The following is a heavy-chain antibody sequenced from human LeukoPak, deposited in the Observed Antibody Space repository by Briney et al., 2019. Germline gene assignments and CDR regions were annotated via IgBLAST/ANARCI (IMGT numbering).Heavy chain of an antibody. Sequence: PSETLPLTCTVSGGSISSSSYYWGWIRQPPGKGLEWIGSIYYSGSTYYNPSLKSRVTISVDTSKNQFSLKLSSVTAADTAVYYCARDRGSQPFIDYWGQGTLVTVSS. J-gene: IGHJ4*02. D-gene: IGHD1-26*01. CDR3: ARDRGSQPFIDY. CDR1: GGSISSSSYY. V-gene: IGHV4-39*02. CDR2: IYYSGST.